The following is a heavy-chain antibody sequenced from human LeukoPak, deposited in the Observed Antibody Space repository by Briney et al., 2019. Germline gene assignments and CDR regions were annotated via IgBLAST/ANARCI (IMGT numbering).Heavy chain of an antibody. D-gene: IGHD1-7*01. CDR3: ARGRTGTTSTREGIVDFDY. J-gene: IGHJ4*02. V-gene: IGHV4-30-2*01. CDR2: IYHSGST. CDR1: GGSISSGGYS. Sequence: SETLSLTCAVSGGSISSGGYSWSWIRQPPGKGLEWIGYIYHSGSTYYNPSLKSRVTISVDRSKNQFSLKLSSVTAADTAVYYCARGRTGTTSTREGIVDFDYWGQGTPVTVSS.